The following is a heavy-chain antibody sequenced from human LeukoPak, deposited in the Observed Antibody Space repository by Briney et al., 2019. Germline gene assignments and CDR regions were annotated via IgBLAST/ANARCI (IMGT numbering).Heavy chain of an antibody. Sequence: SETLSLTCTVSGGSISSYYWSWIRQPPGKGLEWIEYIYYSGSTNYNPSLKSRVTISVDTSKNQFSLKLSSVTAADTAVYYCARGLVAAAGRYAFDYWGQGTLVTVSS. CDR1: GGSISSYY. CDR2: IYYSGST. J-gene: IGHJ4*02. V-gene: IGHV4-59*01. CDR3: ARGLVAAAGRYAFDY. D-gene: IGHD6-13*01.